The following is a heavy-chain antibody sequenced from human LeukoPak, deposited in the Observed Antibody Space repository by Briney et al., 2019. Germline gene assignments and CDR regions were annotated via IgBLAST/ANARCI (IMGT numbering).Heavy chain of an antibody. Sequence: PGGSLRLSCGTSGFTLTYYTMNWVRQAPGKGLEWLSSISGDSNHVYYAESVKGRFTISRDNADNSLFLQMDSLRAEDTAIYYCAGVVRGSSLDYWGQGTLVTVSS. V-gene: IGHV3-21*06. CDR3: AGVVRGSSLDY. CDR1: GFTLTYYT. D-gene: IGHD1-26*01. J-gene: IGHJ4*02. CDR2: ISGDSNHV.